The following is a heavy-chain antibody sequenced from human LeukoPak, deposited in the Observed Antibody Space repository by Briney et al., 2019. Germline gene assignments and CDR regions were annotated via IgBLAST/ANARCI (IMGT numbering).Heavy chain of an antibody. CDR1: GYTFTSYY. CDR3: ARDSRRYCSGGSCPVDY. CDR2: INPSGGST. D-gene: IGHD2-15*01. Sequence: GASVEVSCKASGYTFTSYYMHWVRQAPGQGLEWMGIINPSGGSTSYAQKFQGRVTMTRDTSTSTVYMELSSLSSEDTAVYYCARDSRRYCSGGSCPVDYWGQGTLVTVSS. V-gene: IGHV1-46*01. J-gene: IGHJ4*02.